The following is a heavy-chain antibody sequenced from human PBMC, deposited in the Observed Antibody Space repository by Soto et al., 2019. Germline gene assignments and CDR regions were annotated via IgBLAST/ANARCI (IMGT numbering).Heavy chain of an antibody. V-gene: IGHV3-21*01. Sequence: GGSLRLSCAASGFTFSSYSMNWVRQAPGKGLEWVSSISSSSSYIYYADSVKGRFTISRDNAKNSLYLQMNSLRAEDTAVYYCARDHGYSSSTTHGMDVWGQGTTVTVSS. J-gene: IGHJ6*02. CDR2: ISSSSSYI. D-gene: IGHD6-6*01. CDR3: ARDHGYSSSTTHGMDV. CDR1: GFTFSSYS.